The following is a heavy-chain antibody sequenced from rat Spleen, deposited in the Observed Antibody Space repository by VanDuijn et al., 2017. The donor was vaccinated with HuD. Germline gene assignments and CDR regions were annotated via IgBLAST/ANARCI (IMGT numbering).Heavy chain of an antibody. V-gene: IGHV5-27*01. D-gene: IGHD1-6*01. J-gene: IGHJ2*01. CDR2: ISAGGGDT. Sequence: EVQLVESGGGLVQPGRSLKLSCAASGFIFSNYYMAWVRQAPTKGLEWVAYISAGGGDTYYRYSVKGRFTISRDNAQSTLYLQMDSLRSEDTATYYCARGDTTDYYYYFDYWGQGVMVTVSS. CDR3: ARGDTTDYYYYFDY. CDR1: GFIFSNYY.